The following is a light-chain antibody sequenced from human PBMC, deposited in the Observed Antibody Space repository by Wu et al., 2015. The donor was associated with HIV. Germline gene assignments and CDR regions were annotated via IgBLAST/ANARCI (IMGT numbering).Light chain of an antibody. J-gene: IGKJ1*01. Sequence: EIEMTQSPATLSVSPGERVTLSCRASQSVSANLAWYQQKPGQAPRLLIYGASMRATGVPARFSGSGSGTEFTLTISSLQSEDVATCYCQKYNTAPWTFGQGTKVEMK. V-gene: IGKV3-15*01. CDR1: QSVSAN. CDR3: QKYNTAPWT. CDR2: GAS.